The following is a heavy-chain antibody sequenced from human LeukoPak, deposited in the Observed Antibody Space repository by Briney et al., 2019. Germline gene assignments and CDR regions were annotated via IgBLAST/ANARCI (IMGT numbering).Heavy chain of an antibody. CDR1: GFTFGSYE. Sequence: PGGSLRLSRAASGFTFGSYEMNWVRQAPGKGLEWISYISSSGGTKNYADSVKGRFTISRDNAKNSLYLQMNSLRAEDTAVYYCARNPYFNYWGQGTLVTVSS. CDR2: ISSSGGTK. J-gene: IGHJ4*02. V-gene: IGHV3-48*03. CDR3: ARNPYFNY.